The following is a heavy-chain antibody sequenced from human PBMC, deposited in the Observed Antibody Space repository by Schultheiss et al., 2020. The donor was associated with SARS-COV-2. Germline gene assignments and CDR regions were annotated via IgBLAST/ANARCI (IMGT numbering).Heavy chain of an antibody. D-gene: IGHD6-13*01. J-gene: IGHJ4*02. Sequence: GESLKISCAASGFTFSSYAMSWVRQAPGKGLEWVSAISGSGGSTYFADSVKGRFTISRDNSKNTLYLQMNSLRAEDTAVYYCARMNSWSFDYWGQGTLVTVSS. CDR3: ARMNSWSFDY. CDR1: GFTFSSYA. V-gene: IGHV3-23*01. CDR2: ISGSGGST.